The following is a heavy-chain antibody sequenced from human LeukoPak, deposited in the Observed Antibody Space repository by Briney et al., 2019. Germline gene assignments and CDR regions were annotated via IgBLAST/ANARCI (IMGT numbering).Heavy chain of an antibody. D-gene: IGHD3-10*01. CDR2: INHSGST. V-gene: IGHV4-34*01. CDR3: ARGSSLDP. J-gene: IGHJ5*02. CDR1: GGSFSGYY. Sequence: KTSETLSLTCAVYGGSFSGYYWSWIRQPPGKGLEWIGEINHSGSTNYNPSLKSRVTISVDTSKNQFSLKLSSVTAADTAVYYCARGSSLDPWGQGTLVTVSS.